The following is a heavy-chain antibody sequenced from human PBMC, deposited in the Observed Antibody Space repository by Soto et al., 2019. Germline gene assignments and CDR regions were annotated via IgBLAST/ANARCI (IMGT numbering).Heavy chain of an antibody. CDR1: GFTFSNYN. J-gene: IGHJ4*02. CDR3: ARDQESEWYTRYFDY. CDR2: ISSASTII. V-gene: IGHV3-48*01. D-gene: IGHD1-1*01. Sequence: EVQLVESGGVLVQPGGSLRLSCAASGFTFSNYNMNWVRQAPGNGLEWVSYISSASTIIYYADSVKGRFTISRDDANNSLYRQMNSLRVEDTDVYYCARDQESEWYTRYFDYCGQGTLVTVSS.